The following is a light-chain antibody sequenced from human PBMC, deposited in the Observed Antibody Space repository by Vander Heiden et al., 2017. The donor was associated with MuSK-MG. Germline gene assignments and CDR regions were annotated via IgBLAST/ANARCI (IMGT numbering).Light chain of an antibody. CDR3: NSRDSSGNQGV. CDR1: SLRSYY. Sequence: SSELTQDPAVSVALGQTVRITCQGDSLRSYYASWYQQKPGQAPVLVIYGKNNRPSGIPDRFSGSSAGNTAYLNITGAQAEDEADDYWNSRDSSGNQGVFGGGTKLTVL. CDR2: GKN. J-gene: IGLJ2*01. V-gene: IGLV3-19*01.